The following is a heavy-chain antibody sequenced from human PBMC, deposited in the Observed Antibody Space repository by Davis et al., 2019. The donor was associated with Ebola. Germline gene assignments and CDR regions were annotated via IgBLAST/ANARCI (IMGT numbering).Heavy chain of an antibody. J-gene: IGHJ4*02. Sequence: GESLKISCAASGFTFSSYWMSWVRQAPGKGLEWVANIKQDGSETYYVDFVKGRFTISRDNAKNSLYLQMNSLRAEDTAVFYCARGATSSGNSYGPGYWGQGTLVTVSS. CDR1: GFTFSSYW. V-gene: IGHV3-7*01. D-gene: IGHD5-18*01. CDR3: ARGATSSGNSYGPGY. CDR2: IKQDGSET.